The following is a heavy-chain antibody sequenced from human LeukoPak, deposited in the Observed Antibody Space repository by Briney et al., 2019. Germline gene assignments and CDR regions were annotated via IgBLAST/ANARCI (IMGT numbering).Heavy chain of an antibody. V-gene: IGHV4-59*08. D-gene: IGHD4-23*01. J-gene: IGHJ5*02. Sequence: SETLSLTCTVSGGSISSYYWSWIRQPPGKGLEWIGYIYYSGSTNYNPSLKSRVTISVDTSKNQFSLKLSSVTAADTAVYYCAAVVKGGFDPWGQGTLVTVSS. CDR1: GGSISSYY. CDR3: AAVVKGGFDP. CDR2: IYYSGST.